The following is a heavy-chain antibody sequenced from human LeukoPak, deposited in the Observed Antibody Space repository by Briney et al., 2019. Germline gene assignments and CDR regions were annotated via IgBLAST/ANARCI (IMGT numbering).Heavy chain of an antibody. V-gene: IGHV1-69*13. CDR2: IIPIFGTA. J-gene: IGHJ6*03. CDR3: ARGGDFWSGYQGYYYYYMDV. CDR1: GGTFSSYA. Sequence: VASVKVSCKASGGTFSSYAISWVRQAPGQGLEWMGGIIPIFGTANYAQKFQGRVTITADESTSTAYMELGSLRSEDTAVYYCARGGDFWSGYQGYYYYYMDVWGKGTTVTVSS. D-gene: IGHD3-3*01.